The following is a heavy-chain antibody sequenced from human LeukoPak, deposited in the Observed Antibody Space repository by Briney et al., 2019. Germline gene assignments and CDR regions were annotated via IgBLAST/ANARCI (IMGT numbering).Heavy chain of an antibody. V-gene: IGHV3-33*01. Sequence: GGSLRLSCAASGFTFSSYGMHWVRQAPGKGLEWVAVIWYDGSNKYYADSVKGRFTISRDNSKNTLYLQMNSLRAEDTAVYYCARDISRAPYTAMIDWGQGTLSPSPQ. CDR2: IWYDGSNK. J-gene: IGHJ4*02. CDR3: ARDISRAPYTAMID. CDR1: GFTFSSYG. D-gene: IGHD5-18*01.